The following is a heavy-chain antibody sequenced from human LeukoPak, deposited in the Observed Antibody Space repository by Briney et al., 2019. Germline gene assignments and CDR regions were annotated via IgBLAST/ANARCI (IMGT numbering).Heavy chain of an antibody. CDR1: GYTFTGYY. V-gene: IGHV1-2*02. Sequence: ASVKVSCKASGYTFTGYYMHWVRQAPGQGLEWMGWNNANSGGTNYAQKFQGRVTMTRDTSISTAYMELSRLRSDDTAVYYCARVRYCSSTSCYDYYYGMDVWGQGTTVTVSS. J-gene: IGHJ6*02. CDR2: NNANSGGT. CDR3: ARVRYCSSTSCYDYYYGMDV. D-gene: IGHD2-2*01.